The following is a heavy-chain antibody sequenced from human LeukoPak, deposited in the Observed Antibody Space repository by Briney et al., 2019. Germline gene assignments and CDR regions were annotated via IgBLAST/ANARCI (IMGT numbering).Heavy chain of an antibody. CDR2: ISWNSGSI. V-gene: IGHV3-9*01. Sequence: PGGSLRLSCAASGFTFDDYAMHWVRQAPGKGLEWVSGISWNSGSIGYADSVKGRFTISRDNAKNSLYLQMNSLRAEDTALYYCAKDRASYYDSSGYVFDYWGQGTLVTVSS. CDR3: AKDRASYYDSSGYVFDY. J-gene: IGHJ4*02. D-gene: IGHD3-22*01. CDR1: GFTFDDYA.